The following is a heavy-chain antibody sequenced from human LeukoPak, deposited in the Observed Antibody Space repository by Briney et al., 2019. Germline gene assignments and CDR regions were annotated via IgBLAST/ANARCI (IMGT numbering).Heavy chain of an antibody. V-gene: IGHV6-1*01. Sequence: SQTLSLTCVISGDSVPSHRVAWNWIRQSPSRGLEWLGRTYYLSKWYNDYAVSVKSRITINPDTSKNQFSLQLNSVTPDDTAVYYCASGYGFGFTYWGQGSLVTVSS. CDR2: TYYLSKWYN. CDR3: ASGYGFGFTY. CDR1: GDSVPSHRVA. J-gene: IGHJ4*02. D-gene: IGHD5-18*01.